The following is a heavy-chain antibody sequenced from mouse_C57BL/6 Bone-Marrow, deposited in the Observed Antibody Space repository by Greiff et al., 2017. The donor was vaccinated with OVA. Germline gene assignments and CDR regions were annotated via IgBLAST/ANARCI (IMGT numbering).Heavy chain of an antibody. CDR2: INPNYGTT. J-gene: IGHJ2*01. CDR1: GYSFTDYN. CDR3: AREGDYGNYDDFYFDY. D-gene: IGHD2-1*01. Sequence: VQLKQSGPELVKPGASVKISCKASGYSFTDYNMNWVKQSNGKSLEWIGVINPNYGTTSYNQKFKGKATLTVDQSSSTAYMQLNSLTSEDSAVYYCAREGDYGNYDDFYFDYWGQGTTLTVSS. V-gene: IGHV1-39*01.